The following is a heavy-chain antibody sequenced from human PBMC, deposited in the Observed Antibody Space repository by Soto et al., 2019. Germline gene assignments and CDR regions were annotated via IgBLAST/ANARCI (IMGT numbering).Heavy chain of an antibody. J-gene: IGHJ4*02. V-gene: IGHV1-58*01. CDR1: GFTFTSSA. Sequence: SVKVSCKASGFTFTSSAFQWVRQARGQRLEWIGWIAVGSGYTNYAQRFQDRVTLTRDMSTATTYIELSRLTSEDTAIYYCAADATAWQQMVPSDYWGQGTLVTVSS. D-gene: IGHD2-8*01. CDR3: AADATAWQQMVPSDY. CDR2: IAVGSGYT.